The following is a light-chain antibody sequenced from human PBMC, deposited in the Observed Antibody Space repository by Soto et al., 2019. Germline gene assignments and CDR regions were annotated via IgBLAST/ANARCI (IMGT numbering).Light chain of an antibody. CDR3: SSSTSSSTYV. V-gene: IGLV2-14*01. J-gene: IGLJ1*01. Sequence: QSVLTQPASVSGSPGQSITISCTRTSCDVGGYNYISWYQQHPGKALKLMIYEVSNRPSGVSNRFSGSKSGNTASLTISGLKAEDEADYYCSSSTSSSTYVFGTGTKVTVL. CDR2: EVS. CDR1: SCDVGGYNY.